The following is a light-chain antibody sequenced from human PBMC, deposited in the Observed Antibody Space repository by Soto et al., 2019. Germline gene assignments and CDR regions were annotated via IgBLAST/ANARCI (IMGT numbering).Light chain of an antibody. CDR1: SGHSRFA. Sequence: QPVLTQSPSASDSLGDSVKLTCTLSSGHSRFAIAWHQQQPQKGPRYLMKLNSDGSHSKGDGIPDRFSGSTSGAERYLTISSLQSEDEADYYCQTWGTGGVVFGGGTKLTVL. CDR3: QTWGTGGVV. J-gene: IGLJ2*01. CDR2: LNSDGSH. V-gene: IGLV4-69*02.